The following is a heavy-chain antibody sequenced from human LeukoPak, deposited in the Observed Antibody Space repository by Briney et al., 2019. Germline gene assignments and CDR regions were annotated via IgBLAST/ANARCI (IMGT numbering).Heavy chain of an antibody. D-gene: IGHD6-6*01. Sequence: PSETLSLTCTVSGGSISSGSYYWSWIRQPAGKGLEWIGRIYTSGSTNYNPSLKSRVTISVDTSKNQFSLKLSSVTAADTAVYYCARSSSSGVDYWGQGTLVTVSS. J-gene: IGHJ4*02. CDR3: ARSSSSGVDY. V-gene: IGHV4-61*02. CDR2: IYTSGST. CDR1: GGSISSGSYY.